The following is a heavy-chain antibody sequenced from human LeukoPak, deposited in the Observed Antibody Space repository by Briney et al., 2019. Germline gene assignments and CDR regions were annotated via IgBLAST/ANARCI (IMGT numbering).Heavy chain of an antibody. Sequence: GGSLRLSCAASGFTFSSYSMNWVRQAPGKGLEWVSSISSSSSYIYYADSVKGRFTISRDNAKNSLYLQMNSLSAEDTAVYYCARDKIAAAGTIYYDYGMDVWGQGTTVTVSS. J-gene: IGHJ6*02. D-gene: IGHD6-13*01. CDR1: GFTFSSYS. CDR3: ARDKIAAAGTIYYDYGMDV. CDR2: ISSSSSYI. V-gene: IGHV3-21*01.